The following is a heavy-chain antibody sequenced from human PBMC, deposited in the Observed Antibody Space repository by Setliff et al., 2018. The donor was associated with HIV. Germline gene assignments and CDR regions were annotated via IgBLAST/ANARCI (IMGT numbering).Heavy chain of an antibody. D-gene: IGHD2-15*01. CDR2: ISSNGDST. Sequence: GGSLRLSCSASGFTFSSYAMHWVRQAPGKGLQYISAISSNGDSTYYADSVKGRFTISRDNAKNSLYLQMNSLRAEDTAMYYCARVRAGCVGCARGVYYFDSWGQGTLVTVSS. V-gene: IGHV3-64*04. CDR1: GFTFSSYA. J-gene: IGHJ4*02. CDR3: ARVRAGCVGCARGVYYFDS.